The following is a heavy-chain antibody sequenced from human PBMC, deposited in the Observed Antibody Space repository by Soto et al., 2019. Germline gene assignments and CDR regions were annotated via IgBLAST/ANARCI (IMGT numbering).Heavy chain of an antibody. Sequence: GGSLRLSCAASGFKFSNYAMSWVRQAPGKGLEWVSLISATGGGTYYADSVKGRFTISRDNFHNTLYLQVHSLTAEDTAVYYCAKDRRAGGNSAFYFGFWGQGAQVTVSS. CDR3: AKDRRAGGNSAFYFGF. J-gene: IGHJ4*02. CDR2: ISATGGGT. CDR1: GFKFSNYA. V-gene: IGHV3-23*01. D-gene: IGHD3-16*01.